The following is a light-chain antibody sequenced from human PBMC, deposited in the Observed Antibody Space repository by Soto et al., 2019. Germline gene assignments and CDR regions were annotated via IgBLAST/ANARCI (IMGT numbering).Light chain of an antibody. CDR1: QSVSSY. J-gene: IGKJ5*01. CDR3: QQRSNWSIT. V-gene: IGKV3-11*01. CDR2: DAS. Sequence: ENVLTQSPGTLSLSPGERATLSCRASQSVSSYLAWYQQKPGQAPRLLIYDASNRATGIPARFSGSGSGTDFTLTISSLEPEDFAVYYCQQRSNWSITFGQGTRLEI.